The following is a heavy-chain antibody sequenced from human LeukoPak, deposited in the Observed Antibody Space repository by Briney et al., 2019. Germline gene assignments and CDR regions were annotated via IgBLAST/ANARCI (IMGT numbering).Heavy chain of an antibody. Sequence: AGGSLRLSCAASGFTFSSYGMTRVRQAPGKGLEWVSAISGSGASTYYADSVKGRFTISRDNSKNTLHLQMNNLRAEDTAVYYCAKDPGDCSGGSCYSEYFQHWGQGTLVTVSS. CDR2: ISGSGAST. CDR1: GFTFSSYG. D-gene: IGHD2-15*01. J-gene: IGHJ1*01. V-gene: IGHV3-23*01. CDR3: AKDPGDCSGGSCYSEYFQH.